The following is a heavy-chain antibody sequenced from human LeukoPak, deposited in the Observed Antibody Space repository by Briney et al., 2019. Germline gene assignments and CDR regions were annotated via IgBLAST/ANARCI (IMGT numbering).Heavy chain of an antibody. J-gene: IGHJ6*02. D-gene: IGHD2-2*01. CDR3: AINGWYCSSTSCYHGDYGMDV. Sequence: GGSLRLSCAASGFIFSSYAMSWVRQAPGKGLVWVSRINSDGSSTSYADSVKGRFTISRDNAKNTLYLQMNSLRAEDTAVYYCAINGWYCSSTSCYHGDYGMDVWGQGTTVTVSS. CDR2: INSDGSST. V-gene: IGHV3-74*01. CDR1: GFIFSSYA.